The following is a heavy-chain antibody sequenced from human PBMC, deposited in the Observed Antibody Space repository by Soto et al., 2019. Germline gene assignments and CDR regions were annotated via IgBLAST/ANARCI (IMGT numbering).Heavy chain of an antibody. J-gene: IGHJ6*03. CDR3: ARAVAGTGAYYYYYIDV. CDR2: ISAYNENT. D-gene: IGHD6-19*01. V-gene: IGHV1-18*01. CDR1: GYTFTTYG. Sequence: QVQLVQSGAEVKKPGASVKVSCKASGYTFTTYGISWVRQAPEQGLEWMGWISAYNENTNYAQNLQGRVTMTTDTSTSTAYMELRSLRSDDTAVYYCARAVAGTGAYYYYYIDVWGKGTTVTVSS.